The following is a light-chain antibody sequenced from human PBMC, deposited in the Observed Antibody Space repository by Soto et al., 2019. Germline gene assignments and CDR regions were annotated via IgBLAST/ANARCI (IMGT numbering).Light chain of an antibody. V-gene: IGKV1-5*01. J-gene: IGKJ1*01. CDR1: QSISSW. CDR3: QQYNSYST. CDR2: DAS. Sequence: DIHMTQSPSTLSASVGDRVTITCRASQSISSWLAWYQQKPGKAPKLLIYDASSLESGVPSRFSGSGSGTEFPLTISSLQPDDFATYYCQQYNSYSTFGQGTKVEIK.